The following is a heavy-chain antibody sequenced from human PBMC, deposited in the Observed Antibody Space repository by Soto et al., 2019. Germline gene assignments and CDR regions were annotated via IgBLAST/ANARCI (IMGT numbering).Heavy chain of an antibody. J-gene: IGHJ4*02. D-gene: IGHD3-3*01. CDR1: GGSIRGSTNY. CDR3: VRPRGLFWTQFDY. Sequence: QLQLQESGPGLVKPSETLSLTCTVSGGSIRGSTNYWAWIRQSPGKGLEWIASIQYTGSSYYNPSLTSGLTLSEDTSKNDCSLQLPSVTAADTALYYCVRPRGLFWTQFDYWGQGTLVTVSS. CDR2: IQYTGSS. V-gene: IGHV4-39*01.